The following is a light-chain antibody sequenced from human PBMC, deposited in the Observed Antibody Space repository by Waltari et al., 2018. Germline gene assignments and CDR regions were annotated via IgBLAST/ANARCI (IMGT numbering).Light chain of an antibody. CDR3: QQRSNWPPSIT. V-gene: IGKV3-11*01. CDR1: QSVSSY. Sequence: ELVFTPSAATLLLSPGETATLSCRASQSVSSYFAWYQQKPGQAPRLLIYDASTRATGIPARFSGSGSGTDFTLTISSLEPEDFAVYYCQQRSNWPPSITFGQGTRLEIK. CDR2: DAS. J-gene: IGKJ5*01.